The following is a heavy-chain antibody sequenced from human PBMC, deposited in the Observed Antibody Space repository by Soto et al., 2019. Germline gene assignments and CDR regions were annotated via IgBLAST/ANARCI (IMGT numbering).Heavy chain of an antibody. D-gene: IGHD6-19*01. CDR3: AKDGNVYTSGWYAPSLDY. CDR2: ISYGGSNT. J-gene: IGHJ4*02. V-gene: IGHV3-30*18. Sequence: QVQLVESGGGVVQPGRSLRLSCAASGFTFSSYAMHWVRQAPGKGLEWVAVISYGGSNTYYGDTVKGRFTISRDNSKNTLSLQMNSLRAEDTAVYYCAKDGNVYTSGWYAPSLDYWGQGTLVTVSS. CDR1: GFTFSSYA.